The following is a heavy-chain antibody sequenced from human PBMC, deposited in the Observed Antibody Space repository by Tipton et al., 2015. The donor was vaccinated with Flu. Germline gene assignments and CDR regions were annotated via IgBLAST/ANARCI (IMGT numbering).Heavy chain of an antibody. J-gene: IGHJ4*02. CDR2: ISSSSSYI. D-gene: IGHD3-16*01. V-gene: IGHV3-21*01. Sequence: VQLVQSGGGVVQPGGSLRLACAASGFTFSSYSMNWVRQAPRKGLEWVSSISSSSSYIYYADSVKGRFTISRDNSKNTLYLQMNSLRPEDTAVYQCARDRVGLTFGFDFWGQGTLVTVSS. CDR3: ARDRVGLTFGFDF. CDR1: GFTFSSYS.